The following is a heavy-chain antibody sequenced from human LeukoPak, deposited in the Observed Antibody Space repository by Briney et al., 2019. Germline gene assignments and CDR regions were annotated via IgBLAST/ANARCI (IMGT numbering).Heavy chain of an antibody. V-gene: IGHV1-18*04. CDR2: ISAYNGNT. CDR1: GYTFTDNY. CDR3: ARDYYDSSGSYDY. Sequence: ASVKVSCKASGYTFTDNYMHWVRQAPGQGLEWMGWISAYNGNTNYAQKLQGRVTMTTDTSTSTAYMELRSLRSDDTAVNYCARDYYDSSGSYDYWGQGTLVTVSS. J-gene: IGHJ4*02. D-gene: IGHD3-22*01.